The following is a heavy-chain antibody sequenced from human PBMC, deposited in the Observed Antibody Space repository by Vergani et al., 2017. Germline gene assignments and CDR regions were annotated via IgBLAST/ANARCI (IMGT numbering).Heavy chain of an antibody. CDR1: GYTFTGYY. V-gene: IGHV1-2*02. J-gene: IGHJ6*03. D-gene: IGHD6-13*01. CDR3: AREKMQQLPKWEVYYYYYYMDV. CDR2: INPNSGGT. Sequence: QVQLVQSGAEVKKPGASVKVSCKASGYTFTGYYMHWVRQAPGQGLEWMGWINPNSGGTNYAQKFQGRVTMTRDTSISTAYMELSRLRSDDTAVYYCAREKMQQLPKWEVYYYYYYMDVWGKGTTVTVSS.